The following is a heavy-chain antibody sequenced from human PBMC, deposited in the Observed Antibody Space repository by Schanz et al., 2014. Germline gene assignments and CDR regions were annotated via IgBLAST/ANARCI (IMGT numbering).Heavy chain of an antibody. Sequence: EVQLVESGGGLVQPGRSLRLSCAASGFTFDDHAMHWVRQAPGKGLEWISGISWNSGTIGYADSVKGRFTISRDNAKGSVYLQMNSLRAEDTAVYYCARGHYGLDVWGPGTSVTVSS. CDR3: ARGHYGLDV. V-gene: IGHV3-9*01. D-gene: IGHD3-10*01. J-gene: IGHJ6*02. CDR2: ISWNSGTI. CDR1: GFTFDDHA.